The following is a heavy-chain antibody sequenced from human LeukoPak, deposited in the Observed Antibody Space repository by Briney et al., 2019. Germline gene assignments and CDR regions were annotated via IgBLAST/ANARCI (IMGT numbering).Heavy chain of an antibody. V-gene: IGHV3-74*01. J-gene: IGHJ3*02. D-gene: IGHD3-10*01. CDR2: INYDGTTT. CDR1: GFNFSSYW. Sequence: PGGSLRLSCAASGFNFSSYWMHWVRQAPGKGLVWISRINYDGTTTSYADSVKGRFTISRDNAKNTLYLQMNSLRAEDTAVYYCAKLMEVITVNDAFDIWGQGTMVTVSS. CDR3: AKLMEVITVNDAFDI.